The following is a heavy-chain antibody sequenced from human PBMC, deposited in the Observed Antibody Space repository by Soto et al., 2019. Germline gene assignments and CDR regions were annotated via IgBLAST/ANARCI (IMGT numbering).Heavy chain of an antibody. J-gene: IGHJ6*02. Sequence: PSETLSLTCAVYGGSFSGYYWSWIRQPPGKGLEWIGEINHSGSTNYNPSLKSRVTISVDTSKNQFSLKLSSVTAADTAVYYCARKRDWMTYYYYYGMDVWGQGTTVNVSS. CDR1: GGSFSGYY. CDR2: INHSGST. V-gene: IGHV4-34*01. D-gene: IGHD1-1*01. CDR3: ARKRDWMTYYYYYGMDV.